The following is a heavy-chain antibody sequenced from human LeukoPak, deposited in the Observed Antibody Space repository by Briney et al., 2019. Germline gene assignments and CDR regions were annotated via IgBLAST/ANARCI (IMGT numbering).Heavy chain of an antibody. CDR1: GFTFSDYY. J-gene: IGHJ4*02. CDR2: ISSSSSYT. CDR3: ARITYYYDSSGYYLDY. Sequence: GGSLRLSCAASGFTFSDYYTSWIRQAPGKGLEWVSYISSSSSYTNYADSVKGRFTISRDNAKNSLYLQMNSLRAEDTAVYYCARITYYYDSSGYYLDYWGQGTLVTVSS. D-gene: IGHD3-22*01. V-gene: IGHV3-11*06.